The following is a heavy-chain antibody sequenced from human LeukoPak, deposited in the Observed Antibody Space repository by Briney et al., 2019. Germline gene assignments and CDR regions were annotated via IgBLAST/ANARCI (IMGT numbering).Heavy chain of an antibody. D-gene: IGHD3-9*01. CDR3: ARRAYYDILTGYIDY. CDR1: GDSITSNGYS. Sequence: SQTLSLTCTVSGDSITSNGYSWTWIRQPPGKGLEWIGSIYYSGSTYYNPSLKSRVTISVDTSKNQFSLKVSSVTAADTAVYYCARRAYYDILTGYIDYWGQGTLVTVSS. J-gene: IGHJ4*02. V-gene: IGHV4-39*01. CDR2: IYYSGST.